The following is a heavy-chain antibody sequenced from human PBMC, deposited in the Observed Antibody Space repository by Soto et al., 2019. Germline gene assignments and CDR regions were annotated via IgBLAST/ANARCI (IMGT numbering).Heavy chain of an antibody. CDR3: ASWSWVTTPRVAFDI. CDR2: IYPGDSDT. Sequence: PGESLKISCKGSGYSFTSCWIGWVRQMPGKGLEWMGIIYPGDSDTGYSPSFQGQVTISADKSISTAYLQWSSLKASDTAMYYCASWSWVTTPRVAFDIWGQGTMVTVSS. CDR1: GYSFTSCW. V-gene: IGHV5-51*01. J-gene: IGHJ3*02. D-gene: IGHD2-8*02.